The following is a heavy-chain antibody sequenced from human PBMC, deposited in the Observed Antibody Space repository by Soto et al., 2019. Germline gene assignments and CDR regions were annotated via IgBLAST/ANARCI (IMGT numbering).Heavy chain of an antibody. D-gene: IGHD3-22*01. Sequence: QLQLQESGSGLVKPSQTLSLTCAVSDGSISSGGYSWSWIRQPPGKGLEWIGYIYHSGSTYYNPSLKSRVTISVDRSKNQFSLKLSSVTAADTAVYYCARGGQYYDSSGYLPNAFDIWGQGTMVTVSS. CDR3: ARGGQYYDSSGYLPNAFDI. V-gene: IGHV4-30-2*01. J-gene: IGHJ3*02. CDR1: DGSISSGGYS. CDR2: IYHSGST.